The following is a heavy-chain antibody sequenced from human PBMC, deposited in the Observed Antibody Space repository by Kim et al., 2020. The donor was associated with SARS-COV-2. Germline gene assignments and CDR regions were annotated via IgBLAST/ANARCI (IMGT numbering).Heavy chain of an antibody. V-gene: IGHV4-39*02. D-gene: IGHD3-22*01. CDR2: IYYSGRT. CDR1: GGSINSSSYY. J-gene: IGHJ5*02. Sequence: SETLSLTCTVSGGSINSSSYYWGWIRQPPGKGLEWIGSIYYSGRTYYNPSLKSRVTISVDTSKNQFSLKLSSVTAADTAVYYCAREVLSPPTITLIVVVINLAGFDPWGQGTLVTVSS. CDR3: AREVLSPPTITLIVVVINLAGFDP.